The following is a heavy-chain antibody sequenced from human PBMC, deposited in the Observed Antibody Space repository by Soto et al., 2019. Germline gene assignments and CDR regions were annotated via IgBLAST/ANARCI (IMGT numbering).Heavy chain of an antibody. Sequence: SETLSLTCTVSGGSISSGGYYWSWIRQHPGKGLEWIGYIYYSGSTYYNPSLKSRVTISVDTSKNQFPLKLSSVTAADTAVYYCARVPPIAARPPGYFDYWGQGTLVTVSS. J-gene: IGHJ4*02. CDR3: ARVPPIAARPPGYFDY. CDR2: IYYSGST. V-gene: IGHV4-31*03. D-gene: IGHD6-6*01. CDR1: GGSISSGGYY.